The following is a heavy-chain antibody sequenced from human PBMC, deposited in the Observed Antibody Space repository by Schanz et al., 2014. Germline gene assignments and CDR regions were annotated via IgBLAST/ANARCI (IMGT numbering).Heavy chain of an antibody. V-gene: IGHV3-30*02. D-gene: IGHD3-22*01. CDR3: AKDPSHGDYDYYFDY. CDR1: GFTFNSYA. J-gene: IGHJ4*02. CDR2: IWYDGSNK. Sequence: VQLLESGGGLVQPGGSLRLSCAASGFTFNSYAMTWVRQAPGKGLEWVAFIWYDGSNKYYADSVKGRFTISRDNARNSLYLHMNTQGAEDTAVYYCAKDPSHGDYDYYFDYWGQGTLVTVSS.